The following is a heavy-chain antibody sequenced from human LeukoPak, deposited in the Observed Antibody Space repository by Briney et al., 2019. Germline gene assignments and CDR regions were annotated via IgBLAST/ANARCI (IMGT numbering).Heavy chain of an antibody. CDR1: GFTFSSYA. V-gene: IGHV3-23*01. J-gene: IGHJ4*02. Sequence: PGGSLRLSCAASGFTFSSYAMSWVRQAPGKGLEWVSGISASGGSTYYADSVKGRFSISRDNSKNTLYLQMNSLRVEDTAVYYCAKDRYGSSSPYYFDYWGQGTLVTVSS. D-gene: IGHD6-6*01. CDR3: AKDRYGSSSPYYFDY. CDR2: ISASGGST.